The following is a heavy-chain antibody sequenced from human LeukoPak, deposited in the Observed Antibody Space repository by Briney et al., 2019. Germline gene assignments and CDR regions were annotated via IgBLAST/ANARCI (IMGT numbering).Heavy chain of an antibody. J-gene: IGHJ6*02. Sequence: SETLSLTCTVSGGSISSSSYYWGWIRQPPGKGMEWIGSIYYSGSTYYNPSLKSRVTRSVDTSKNQFSLKLSSVTAADTAVYYCARVRWENYYGMDLWGQGTTVTVSS. CDR1: GGSISSSSYY. CDR2: IYYSGST. CDR3: ARVRWENYYGMDL. D-gene: IGHD1-26*01. V-gene: IGHV4-39*01.